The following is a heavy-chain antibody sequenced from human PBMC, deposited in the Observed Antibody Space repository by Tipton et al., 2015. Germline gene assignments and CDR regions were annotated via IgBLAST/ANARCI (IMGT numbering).Heavy chain of an antibody. D-gene: IGHD3-22*01. Sequence: GLVKPSETLSLTCTVSGGSVSGYWWSWVRQPPGKGLEWVGYISNTGGSNFNPSLKSRLTMSVDTSKNQVSLKLSSVTIADTAVYYCAREVWYNDSTGYDYWGQGTLVTVSS. CDR3: AREVWYNDSTGYDY. CDR2: ISNTGGS. CDR1: GGSVSGYW. V-gene: IGHV4-59*02. J-gene: IGHJ4*02.